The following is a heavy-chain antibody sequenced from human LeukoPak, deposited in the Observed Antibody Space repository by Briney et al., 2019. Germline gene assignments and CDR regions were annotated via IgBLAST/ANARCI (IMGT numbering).Heavy chain of an antibody. CDR1: GGSISSSSYY. Sequence: SETLSLTCSVSGGSISSSSYYWGWIRQPPGKGLEWIGSIYYSGSTYYNPSLKSRITISVDTSKNQFSLTLSSVTAADTAVYYCARDSDGGGYAFDMWGQGTMVTVSS. V-gene: IGHV4-39*07. J-gene: IGHJ3*02. CDR3: ARDSDGGGYAFDM. CDR2: IYYSGST. D-gene: IGHD2-15*01.